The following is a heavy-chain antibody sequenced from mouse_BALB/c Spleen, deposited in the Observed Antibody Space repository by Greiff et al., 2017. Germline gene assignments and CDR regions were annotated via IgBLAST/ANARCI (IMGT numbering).Heavy chain of an antibody. CDR3: ARGDSLLRLRWYFDV. J-gene: IGHJ1*01. V-gene: IGHV3-2*02. Sequence: DVQLQESGPGLVKPSQSLSLTCTVTGYSITSDYAWNWIRQFPGNKLEWMGYISYSGSTSYNPSLKSRISITRDTSKNQFFLQLNSVTTEDTATYYCARGDSLLRLRWYFDVWGAGTTVTVSS. CDR2: ISYSGST. D-gene: IGHD1-2*01. CDR1: GYSITSDYA.